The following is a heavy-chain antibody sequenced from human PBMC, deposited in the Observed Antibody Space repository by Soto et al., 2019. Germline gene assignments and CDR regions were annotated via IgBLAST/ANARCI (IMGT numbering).Heavy chain of an antibody. CDR3: AKTIIIAAAGTHYYYGMDV. Sequence: GGSLRLSCAASGFTFSSYGMHWVRQAPGKGLEWVAVISYDGSNKYYADSVKGRFTISRDNSKNTLYLQMNSLRAEDTAVYYCAKTIIIAAAGTHYYYGMDVWGQGTTVTVSS. CDR1: GFTFSSYG. D-gene: IGHD6-13*01. V-gene: IGHV3-30*18. J-gene: IGHJ6*02. CDR2: ISYDGSNK.